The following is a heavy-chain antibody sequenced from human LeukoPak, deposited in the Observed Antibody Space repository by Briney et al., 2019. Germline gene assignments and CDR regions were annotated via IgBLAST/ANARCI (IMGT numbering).Heavy chain of an antibody. D-gene: IGHD5-24*01. CDR3: ARGGDGYNDY. Sequence: SETLSLTCTVSGGSVSSGSYYWSWIRQPPGKGLEWIGEINHSGSTNYNPSLKSRVTISVDTSKNQFSLKLSSVTAADTAVYYCARGGDGYNDYWGQGTLVTVSS. CDR1: GGSVSSGSYY. J-gene: IGHJ4*02. V-gene: IGHV4-39*07. CDR2: INHSGST.